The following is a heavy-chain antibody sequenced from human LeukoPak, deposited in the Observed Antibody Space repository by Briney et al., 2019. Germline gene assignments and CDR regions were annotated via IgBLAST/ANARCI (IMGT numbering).Heavy chain of an antibody. V-gene: IGHV4-61*02. J-gene: IGHJ6*02. CDR3: ARTPGYCSSTSCYSHYYGMDV. CDR2: IYTSGST. Sequence: SQTLSLTCTVSGGSISSGSYCWSWIRQPAGKGLEWIGRIYTSGSTNYNPSLKSRVTISVDTSKNQFSLKLSSVTAADTAVYYCARTPGYCSSTSCYSHYYGMDVWGQGTTVTVSS. D-gene: IGHD2-2*01. CDR1: GGSISSGSYC.